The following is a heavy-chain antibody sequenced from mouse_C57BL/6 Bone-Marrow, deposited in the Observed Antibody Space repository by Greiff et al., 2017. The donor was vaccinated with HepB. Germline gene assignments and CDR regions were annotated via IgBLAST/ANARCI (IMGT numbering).Heavy chain of an antibody. J-gene: IGHJ3*01. Sequence: QVQLQQSGAELARPGASVKLSCKASGYTFTSYGISWVKQRTGQGLEWIGEIDPRSGNTNYNEKFKGKATLTADKSSSTAYMELRSLTSEDSAVYFCARRGAGGFAYWGQGTLVTVSA. V-gene: IGHV1-81*01. CDR2: IDPRSGNT. CDR1: GYTFTSYG. CDR3: ARRGAGGFAY.